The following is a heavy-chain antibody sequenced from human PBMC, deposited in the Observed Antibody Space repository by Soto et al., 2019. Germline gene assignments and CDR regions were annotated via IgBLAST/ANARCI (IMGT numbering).Heavy chain of an antibody. J-gene: IGHJ6*02. V-gene: IGHV1-46*01. CDR3: ATKRITIFGVVIISGLDGYYGMDV. D-gene: IGHD3-3*01. CDR2: INPSGGST. Sequence: ASVKVCCKASGYTITSNYRQWVRQAKRQGLEWMGIINPSGGSTSYAQKFQGRVTMTRDTSTSTVYMELSSLRSEDTAVYYCATKRITIFGVVIISGLDGYYGMDVWGQGTTVTVSS. CDR1: GYTITSNY.